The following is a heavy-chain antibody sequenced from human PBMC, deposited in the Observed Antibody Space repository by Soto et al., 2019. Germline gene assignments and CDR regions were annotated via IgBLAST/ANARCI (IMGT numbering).Heavy chain of an antibody. CDR2: INHNGSS. Sequence: PSETLSLTCAVFGGSFTGYYWSWIRQPPGKGLEWIGEINHNGSSNYNPSLKSRVTMSVDTSKHQFSLRLSSVTAADTAVYYCAAGGPEYYDTSGEYYYYYGLDVWGQGNTVTVSS. V-gene: IGHV4-34*01. CDR1: GGSFTGYY. D-gene: IGHD3-22*01. CDR3: AAGGPEYYDTSGEYYYYYGLDV. J-gene: IGHJ6*02.